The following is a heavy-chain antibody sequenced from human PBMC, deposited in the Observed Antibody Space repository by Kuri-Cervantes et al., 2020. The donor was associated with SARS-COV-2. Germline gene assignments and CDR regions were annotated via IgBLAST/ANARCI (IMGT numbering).Heavy chain of an antibody. CDR2: INSDGSST. CDR1: GFTSSSYW. CDR3: ARGIGIAAAGH. V-gene: IGHV3-74*01. J-gene: IGHJ4*02. Sequence: GGSLRLSCAASGFTSSSYWMHWVRQAPGKGLVWVSRINSDGSSTSYADSVKGRFTISRDNAKNTLYLQMNSLRAEDTAVYYCARGIGIAAAGHWGQGTLVTVSS. D-gene: IGHD6-13*01.